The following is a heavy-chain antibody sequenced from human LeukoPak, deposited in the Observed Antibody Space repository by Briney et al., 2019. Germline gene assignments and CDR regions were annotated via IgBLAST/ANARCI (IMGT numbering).Heavy chain of an antibody. D-gene: IGHD6-13*01. CDR3: ARERTAAGTFDY. Sequence: GRSLRLSCGASGFTFSSYAMHWVRQAPGKGLEWVAVISYDGSNKYYADSVKGRFTISRNNSKNTLYLQMNSLRAEDTAVYYCARERTAAGTFDYWGQGTLVTVSS. CDR2: ISYDGSNK. J-gene: IGHJ4*02. CDR1: GFTFSSYA. V-gene: IGHV3-30*04.